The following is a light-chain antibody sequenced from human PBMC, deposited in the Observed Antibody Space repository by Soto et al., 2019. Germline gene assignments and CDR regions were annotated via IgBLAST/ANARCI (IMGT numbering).Light chain of an antibody. CDR2: DAF. V-gene: IGKV1-33*01. CDR3: QQYHNVPPIT. Sequence: DIQMTQSPSSLSASVGDRVTITCQASQDISTYLNWFQQKPGKAPRLLIYDAFILETGVPSRFSGSGSGTHFSLTISSLQPEDIATYYCQQYHNVPPITFGQGTRLEIK. J-gene: IGKJ5*01. CDR1: QDISTY.